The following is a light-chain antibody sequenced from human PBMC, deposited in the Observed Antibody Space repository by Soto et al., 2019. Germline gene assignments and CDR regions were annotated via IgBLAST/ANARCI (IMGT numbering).Light chain of an antibody. CDR2: GNT. CDR3: HSYDSSLSGWL. V-gene: IGLV1-40*01. J-gene: IGLJ2*01. CDR1: RSNIGAGYD. Sequence: QSVLTQPPSVSGAPGQRVTISCTGSRSNIGAGYDVHWYQQLPGTAPKLLVHGNTDRPSGVPDRFSGSKSGTSASLAITGLQAEDEADYYCHSYDSSLSGWLFGGGTKLTVL.